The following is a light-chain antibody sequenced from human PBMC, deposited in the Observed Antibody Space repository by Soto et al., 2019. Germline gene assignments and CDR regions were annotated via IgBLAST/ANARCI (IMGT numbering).Light chain of an antibody. V-gene: IGKV1-9*01. CDR3: QRFNSDPPT. Sequence: SQLTQSPSSLSASVGDRVTITCRASQDISSYLAWYQQEPGKAPKLLIYAASTLQSGVPSRFSGSGSGTDFTLTISSLQPEDVATYYCQRFNSDPPTFGQGTKVDIK. J-gene: IGKJ1*01. CDR2: AAS. CDR1: QDISSY.